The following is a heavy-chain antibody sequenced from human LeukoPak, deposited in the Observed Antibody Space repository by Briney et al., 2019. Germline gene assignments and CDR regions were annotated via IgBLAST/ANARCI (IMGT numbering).Heavy chain of an antibody. J-gene: IGHJ6*03. Sequence: GGSLRLSCAASGFTFSSYEMNWVRQAPGKGLEWVSYISSSGSTIYYADSVKGRFTISRDNAKNSLYLQMNSLRADDTAVYYCAREYYFYHMDGWGKGTTVTVSS. CDR1: GFTFSSYE. CDR3: AREYYFYHMDG. CDR2: ISSSGSTI. V-gene: IGHV3-48*03.